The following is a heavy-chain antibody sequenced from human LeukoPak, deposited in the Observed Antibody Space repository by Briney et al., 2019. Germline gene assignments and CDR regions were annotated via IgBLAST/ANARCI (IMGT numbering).Heavy chain of an antibody. CDR3: ARDSNVLRFKDGAFDI. Sequence: SSSSYIYYADSVKGRFTISRDNAKNSLYLQMNSLRAEDTAVYYCARDSNVLRFKDGAFDIWGQGTMVTVSS. J-gene: IGHJ3*02. CDR2: SSSSYI. D-gene: IGHD3-3*01. V-gene: IGHV3-21*01.